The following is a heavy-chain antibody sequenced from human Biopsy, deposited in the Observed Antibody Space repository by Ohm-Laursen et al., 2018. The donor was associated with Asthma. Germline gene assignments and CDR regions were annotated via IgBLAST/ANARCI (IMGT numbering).Heavy chain of an antibody. CDR1: GFVFSQCG. J-gene: IGHJ3*02. V-gene: IGHV3-30*03. Sequence: SLRLSCAAFGFVFSQCGMHWVRQGPGKGLEWVALVSSDGHNIYYEDSVKGRFTISRDNSRNRLYPQINRLTVEDSAVYFCARQSGQDYGDSSGFDIWGQGTKVAVSS. CDR3: ARQSGQDYGDSSGFDI. D-gene: IGHD3-22*01. CDR2: VSSDGHNI.